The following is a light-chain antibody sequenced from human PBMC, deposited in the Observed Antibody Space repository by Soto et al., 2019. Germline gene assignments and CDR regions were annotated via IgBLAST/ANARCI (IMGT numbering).Light chain of an antibody. CDR1: QSISSF. V-gene: IGKV1-39*01. Sequence: DIQITQSPSSLSPFVGDGASITCRATQSISSFLNWYQQTPGKAPKLLIFGAFILQSGVPPRFRGSGSGTDFTLTISSLQPEDSASYFCQQSYSIPFTFGQGTKVDIK. CDR2: GAF. CDR3: QQSYSIPFT. J-gene: IGKJ2*01.